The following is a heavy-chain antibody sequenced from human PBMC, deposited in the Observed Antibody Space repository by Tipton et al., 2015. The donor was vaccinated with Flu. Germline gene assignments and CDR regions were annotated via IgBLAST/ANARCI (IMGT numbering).Heavy chain of an antibody. CDR3: ARDGPGDP. V-gene: IGHV1-69*12. CDR2: ILPLFDPP. CDR1: GVTFTSYI. Sequence: QVQLVQSGAEVKKPGSSVKLSCRASGVTFTSYIISWVRQAPGQGLEWMGGILPLFDPPTYAQKFQDRITITADESTSTVYMELNRLTSEDTAMYYCARDGPGDPWGQGTLVTVSS. J-gene: IGHJ5*02.